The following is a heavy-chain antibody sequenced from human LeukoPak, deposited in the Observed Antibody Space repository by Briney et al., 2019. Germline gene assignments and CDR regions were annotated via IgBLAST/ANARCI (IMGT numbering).Heavy chain of an antibody. D-gene: IGHD3-22*01. J-gene: IGHJ4*02. CDR2: IYYSGST. Sequence: PSETLSLTCTVSGGSISSSSYYWGWIRQPPGKGLEWIGSIYYSGSTYYNPSLKSRVTISVDTSKNQFSLKLSSVTAADTAVYYCARGRNYYDSSGYYYPYYFDYWGQGTLVTVSS. CDR3: ARGRNYYDSSGYYYPYYFDY. CDR1: GGSISSSSYY. V-gene: IGHV4-39*07.